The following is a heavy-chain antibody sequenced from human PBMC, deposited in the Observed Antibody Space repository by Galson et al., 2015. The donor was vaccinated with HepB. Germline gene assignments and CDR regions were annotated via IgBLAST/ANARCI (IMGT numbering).Heavy chain of an antibody. V-gene: IGHV3-21*01. Sequence: SLRLSCAASGFTISSYSMNWVRQAPGKGLEWVSSISSSSSYIYYADSVKGRFTISRDNAKNSLYLQMNSLRAEDTAVYYCARGRSYDFWSGYYTETYPHDAFDIWGQGTMVTVSS. CDR1: GFTISSYS. D-gene: IGHD3-3*01. J-gene: IGHJ3*02. CDR3: ARGRSYDFWSGYYTETYPHDAFDI. CDR2: ISSSSSYI.